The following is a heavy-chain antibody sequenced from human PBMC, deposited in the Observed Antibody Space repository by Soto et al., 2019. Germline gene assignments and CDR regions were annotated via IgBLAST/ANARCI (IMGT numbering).Heavy chain of an antibody. CDR3: ASVRYYYDSSGYSAYYFDY. CDR2: IYYSGST. Sequence: SETLSLTCTVSGGSISRGDYYWSWIRQPPGKGLEWIGYIYYSGSTYYNPSLKSRVTISVDTSKNQFSLKLSSVTAADTAVYYCASVRYYYDSSGYSAYYFDYWGQGTLVTVSS. CDR1: GGSISRGDYY. J-gene: IGHJ4*02. V-gene: IGHV4-30-4*01. D-gene: IGHD3-22*01.